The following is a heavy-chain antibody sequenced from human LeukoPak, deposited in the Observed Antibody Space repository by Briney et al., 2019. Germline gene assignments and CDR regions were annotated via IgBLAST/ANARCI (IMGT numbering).Heavy chain of an antibody. J-gene: IGHJ4*02. CDR1: GFTFSSYD. V-gene: IGHV3-30*02. CDR3: AKFLRSSSFVSF. D-gene: IGHD6-13*01. CDR2: MRNDGNNK. Sequence: GGSLRLSCAASGFTFSSYDMHWVRQAPGKGLEWVAFMRNDGNNKYYAHSVKGRFTISRDNSKNTLFLQMNSLRAEDTAVYYCAKFLRSSSFVSFWGQGTLVTVSS.